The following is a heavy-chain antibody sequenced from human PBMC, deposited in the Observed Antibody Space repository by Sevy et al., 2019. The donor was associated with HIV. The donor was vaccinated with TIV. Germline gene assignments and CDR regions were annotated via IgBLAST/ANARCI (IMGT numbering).Heavy chain of an antibody. CDR2: IYYSGST. CDR3: ARGIAAAFDY. Sequence: SETLSLTYTVSGGSISSYYWSWIRQPPGKGLEWIGYIYYSGSTNYNPSLKSRVTISVDTSKNQFSLKLSSVTAADTAVYYCARGIAAAFDYWGQGTLVTVSS. V-gene: IGHV4-59*01. J-gene: IGHJ4*02. D-gene: IGHD6-13*01. CDR1: GGSISSYY.